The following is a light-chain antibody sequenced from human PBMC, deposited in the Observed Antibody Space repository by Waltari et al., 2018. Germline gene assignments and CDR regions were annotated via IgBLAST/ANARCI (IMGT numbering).Light chain of an antibody. V-gene: IGKV1-9*01. Sequence: IQLTQSPSSLSASVGDRVTITCRASQGISSYLAWYQQKPGKAPKLLIYAASTLQSGVPSRCSGSGSGTDFTLTIRSLQPEDFATYYCQQLNSYPLFTFGPGTIVDIK. CDR1: QGISSY. CDR2: AAS. CDR3: QQLNSYPLFT. J-gene: IGKJ3*01.